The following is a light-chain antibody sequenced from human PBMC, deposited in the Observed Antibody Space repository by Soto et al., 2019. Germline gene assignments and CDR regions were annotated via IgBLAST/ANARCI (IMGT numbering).Light chain of an antibody. V-gene: IGKV3-20*01. CDR3: QQYGSSLWT. CDR1: QIFSSSY. J-gene: IGKJ1*01. CDR2: AAS. Sequence: EIVLTQSPGTLSLSPGERATLSCRASQIFSSSYLAWYQQKPGQAPRLLIYAASSRATGIPDRFSGSGSGTDFTLTIRRLEPEDVAVYYCQQYGSSLWTFGQGTKVAIK.